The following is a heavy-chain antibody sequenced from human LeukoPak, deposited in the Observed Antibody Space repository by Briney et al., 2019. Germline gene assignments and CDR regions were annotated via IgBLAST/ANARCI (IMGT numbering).Heavy chain of an antibody. CDR3: ARSTGPIDY. J-gene: IGHJ4*02. CDR1: GDSVSSNSAA. CDR2: TYYRSKWYT. D-gene: IGHD1-1*01. V-gene: IGHV6-1*01. Sequence: SQTLSLTFAISGDSVSSNSAAWNWLRQSPSRGLEWLGRTYYRSKWYTYYAVSVKSRISINRDTSKNQFSLQLNSVTPEDTAVYYCARSTGPIDYWGQGTLVTVSS.